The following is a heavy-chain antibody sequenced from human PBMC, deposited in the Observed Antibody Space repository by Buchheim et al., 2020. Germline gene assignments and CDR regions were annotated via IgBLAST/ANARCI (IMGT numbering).Heavy chain of an antibody. CDR1: GFTFSSYG. CDR2: IWYDGSNK. D-gene: IGHD5-24*01. J-gene: IGHJ6*02. CDR3: AREQEMATIPGYFVTPYLRGMDV. V-gene: IGHV3-33*01. Sequence: QVQLVESGGGVVQPGRSLRLSCAASGFTFSSYGMHWVRQAPGKGLEWVAVIWYDGSNKYYADSVKGRFTISRDNSKNTLYLQMNSLRAEDTAVYYCAREQEMATIPGYFVTPYLRGMDVWGQGTT.